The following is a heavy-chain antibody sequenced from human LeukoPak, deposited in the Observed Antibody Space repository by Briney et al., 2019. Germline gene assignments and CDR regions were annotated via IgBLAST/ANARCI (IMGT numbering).Heavy chain of an antibody. CDR3: AKDPVWEWEPTYYFDY. Sequence: PGGSLRLSCAASGFTFSSYGMHWVRQAPGKGLEWVAVISYDGSNKYYADSVKGRFTISRDNSKNTLYLQMNSLRAEDTAVYYCAKDPVWEWEPTYYFDYWGQGTLVTVSS. CDR2: ISYDGSNK. D-gene: IGHD1-26*01. CDR1: GFTFSSYG. V-gene: IGHV3-30*18. J-gene: IGHJ4*02.